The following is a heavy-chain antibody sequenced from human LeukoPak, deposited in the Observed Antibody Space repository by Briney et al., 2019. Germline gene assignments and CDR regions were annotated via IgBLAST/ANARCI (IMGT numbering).Heavy chain of an antibody. D-gene: IGHD2-15*01. CDR2: ISGSGGST. Sequence: PGGSLRLSCAASGFTFSSYAMSWVRQAPGKGLEWVSAISGSGGSTYYADSVKGRFTISRDNAKNSLYLQMNSLRAEDTAVYYCARTGEGYCSGGSCYGVDYWGQGTLVTVSS. V-gene: IGHV3-23*01. CDR1: GFTFSSYA. J-gene: IGHJ4*02. CDR3: ARTGEGYCSGGSCYGVDY.